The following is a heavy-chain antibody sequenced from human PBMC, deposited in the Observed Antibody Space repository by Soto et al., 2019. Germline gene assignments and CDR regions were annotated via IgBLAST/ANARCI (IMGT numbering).Heavy chain of an antibody. CDR3: ARRGPTPYGSGSYYYYYYGMDV. J-gene: IGHJ6*02. CDR1: GGSISSYY. V-gene: IGHV4-59*01. Sequence: SETLSLTCTVSGGSISSYYWSWIRQPPWKGLEWIGYIYYSGSTNYNPSLKSRVTVSVDTSKNQFSLKLSSVTAADTAVYYCARRGPTPYGSGSYYYYYYGMDVWGQGTTVTVS. D-gene: IGHD3-10*01. CDR2: IYYSGST.